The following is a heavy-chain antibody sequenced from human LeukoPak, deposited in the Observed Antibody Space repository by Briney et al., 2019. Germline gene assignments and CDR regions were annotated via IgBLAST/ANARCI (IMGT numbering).Heavy chain of an antibody. V-gene: IGHV3-23*01. J-gene: IGHJ4*02. CDR1: GFTFSSYA. Sequence: GSLRLSCAASGFTFSSYAMHWVRQAPGKGLEWVSAISGSGGSTYYADSVKGRFTISRDNSKNTLYLQMNSLRAEDTAVYYCAKAHSSSWYTFDYWGQGTLVTVSS. CDR3: AKAHSSSWYTFDY. D-gene: IGHD6-13*01. CDR2: ISGSGGST.